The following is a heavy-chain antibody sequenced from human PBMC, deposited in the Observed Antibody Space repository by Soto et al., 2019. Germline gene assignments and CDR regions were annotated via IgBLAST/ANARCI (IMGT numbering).Heavy chain of an antibody. CDR2: ISLYSDGT. Sequence: ASVKVSCKTSGYTFSNYGITWVRQAPGQPLEWLGWISLYSDGTSYAQKFRGRVSMTTDTSTTTAYMELRSLRSDDTAVYYCARVVPGAEAWFGPWGQGTLVTVSS. V-gene: IGHV1-18*01. CDR3: ARVVPGAEAWFGP. J-gene: IGHJ5*02. CDR1: GYTFSNYG.